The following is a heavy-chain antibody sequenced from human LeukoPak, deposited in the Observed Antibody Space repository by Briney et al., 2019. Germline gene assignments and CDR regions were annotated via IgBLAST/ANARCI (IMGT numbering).Heavy chain of an antibody. J-gene: IGHJ2*01. V-gene: IGHV4-61*08. CDR2: IYYSGST. Sequence: SQTLSLTCAVSGGSISSGGYSWSRIRQPPGKGLEWIGYIYYSGSTNYNPSLKSRVTISVDTSKNQFSLKLSSVTAADTAVYYCAREWYSSSSVRYFDLWGRGTLVTVSS. D-gene: IGHD6-6*01. CDR3: AREWYSSSSVRYFDL. CDR1: GGSISSGGYS.